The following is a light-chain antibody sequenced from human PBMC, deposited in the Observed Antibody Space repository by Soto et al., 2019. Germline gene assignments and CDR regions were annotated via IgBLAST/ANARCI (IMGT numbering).Light chain of an antibody. V-gene: IGKV1-5*01. Sequence: DIQMTQSPSTLSASVGDRVTITCRASQSINSWLAWYQQKPGKAPKLLIYAASSLESGVPSRVSGSGSGTEFTLTISSLQPDDFATYYCQQYNSYSKTFGQGTKVEIK. J-gene: IGKJ1*01. CDR3: QQYNSYSKT. CDR2: AAS. CDR1: QSINSW.